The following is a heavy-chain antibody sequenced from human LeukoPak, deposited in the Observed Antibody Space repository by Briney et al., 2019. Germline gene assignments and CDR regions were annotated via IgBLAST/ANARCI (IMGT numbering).Heavy chain of an antibody. V-gene: IGHV3-9*01. CDR2: ISWSSGSI. CDR3: AKDALSGELLFGDAFDI. Sequence: GGSLRLSCAASGFTFDDYAMHWVRQAPGKGLEWVSGISWSSGSIGYADSVKGRFTISRDNAENSLYLQMNSLRAEDTALYYCAKDALSGELLFGDAFDIWGQGTMVTVFS. J-gene: IGHJ3*02. CDR1: GFTFDDYA. D-gene: IGHD3-10*01.